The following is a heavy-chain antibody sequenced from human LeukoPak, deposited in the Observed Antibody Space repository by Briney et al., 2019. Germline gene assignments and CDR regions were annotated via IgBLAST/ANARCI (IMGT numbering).Heavy chain of an antibody. CDR3: ARDSARYEPRPKYFQH. J-gene: IGHJ1*01. D-gene: IGHD6-25*01. CDR2: IIPIFGTA. Sequence: SVKVSCKASGGTFSSYAISWVRQAPGQGLEWMGGIIPIFGTANYAQKFQGRVTITADESTSTAYMELSSLRSEDTAVYYCARDSARYEPRPKYFQHWGQGTLVTVSS. CDR1: GGTFSSYA. V-gene: IGHV1-69*13.